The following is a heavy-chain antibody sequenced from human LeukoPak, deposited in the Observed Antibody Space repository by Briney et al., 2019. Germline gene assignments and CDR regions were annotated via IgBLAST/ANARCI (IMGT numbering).Heavy chain of an antibody. V-gene: IGHV4-4*07. CDR2: IYTSGST. Sequence: PSETLSLTCTVSGGSISSYYWSWIRQPAGKGLEWIGRIYTSGSTNYNPYLKSRVTISVDKTKNQFSLKLSSVTAADTAVYYCARACSSTSCYIDYWGQGTLVTVSS. D-gene: IGHD2-2*02. CDR1: GGSISSYY. J-gene: IGHJ4*02. CDR3: ARACSSTSCYIDY.